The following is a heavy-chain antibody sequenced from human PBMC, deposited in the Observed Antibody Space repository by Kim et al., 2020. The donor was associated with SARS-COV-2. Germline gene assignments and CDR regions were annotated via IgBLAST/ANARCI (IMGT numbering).Heavy chain of an antibody. CDR3: VRPHYGDAGGMDV. V-gene: IGHV5-51*01. D-gene: IGHD4-17*01. Sequence: YSPSFQGQVTISADKSISTAYLQWSSLKASDTAMYYCVRPHYGDAGGMDVWGQGTTVTVSS. J-gene: IGHJ6*02.